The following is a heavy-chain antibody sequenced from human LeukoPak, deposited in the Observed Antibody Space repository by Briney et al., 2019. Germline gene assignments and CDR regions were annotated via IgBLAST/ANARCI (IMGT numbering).Heavy chain of an antibody. CDR3: TRHAYDSSGYLVARDY. J-gene: IGHJ4*02. D-gene: IGHD3-22*01. CDR2: IRSKANNYAT. V-gene: IGHV3-73*01. CDR1: GYTFSGSA. Sequence: GASVKVSCKASGYTFSGSAMHWVRQASGKGLEWVGRIRSKANNYATAYAASVKGRFTISRDDSKNTAYLQMNSLKTEDTAVYYCTRHAYDSSGYLVARDYWGQGTLVTVSS.